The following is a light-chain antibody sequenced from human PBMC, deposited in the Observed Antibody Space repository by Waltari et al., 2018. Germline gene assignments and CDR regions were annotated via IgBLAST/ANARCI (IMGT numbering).Light chain of an antibody. CDR1: SSDVGGYNL. CDR2: EVN. CDR3: CSFAGRTPYV. Sequence: QSALAQPASVSGSPGQSITISCTGSSSDVGGYNLVSWYQGHPNKAPKLTIYEVNKRPSGVLGRFSGSKAGNTASLTISGLQAEDEADYYCCSFAGRTPYVFGTGTKVSVL. J-gene: IGLJ1*01. V-gene: IGLV2-23*02.